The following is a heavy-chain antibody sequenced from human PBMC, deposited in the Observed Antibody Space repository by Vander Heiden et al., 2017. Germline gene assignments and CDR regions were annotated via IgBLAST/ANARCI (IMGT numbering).Heavy chain of an antibody. V-gene: IGHV3-23*01. D-gene: IGHD4-17*01. CDR3: ARAPTGYYFDY. Sequence: EVQLLESGGGLLQPGGSLRLSCAASGFTFTNYAMSWVRQAPGKGLEWVSTLSNSANSAYYADSVKGRFTISRDNSKNTLYLQMSSLRVDDTAKYYCARAPTGYYFDYWGQGTLVTVSS. J-gene: IGHJ4*02. CDR2: LSNSANSA. CDR1: GFTFTNYA.